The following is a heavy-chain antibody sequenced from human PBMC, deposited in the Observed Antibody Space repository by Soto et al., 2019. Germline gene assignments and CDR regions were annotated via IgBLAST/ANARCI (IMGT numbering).Heavy chain of an antibody. CDR2: IYYSGST. CDR3: ARQVGATHYYGMDV. CDR1: GGSISSGVYY. V-gene: IGHV4-31*03. J-gene: IGHJ6*02. Sequence: KPSETLSLTCTVSGGSISSGVYYWSWIRHHPGKGLEWIGYIYYSGSTYYNPSLKSRVTISVDTSKNQFSLNLSSVTAADTAVYYCARQVGATHYYGMDVWGQGTTVTVSS. D-gene: IGHD1-26*01.